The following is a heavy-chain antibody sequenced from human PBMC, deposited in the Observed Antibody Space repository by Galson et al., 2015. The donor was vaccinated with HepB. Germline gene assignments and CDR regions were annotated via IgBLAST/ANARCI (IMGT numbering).Heavy chain of an antibody. CDR2: ISYDGSNK. J-gene: IGHJ3*02. D-gene: IGHD6-13*01. CDR1: GFTFSSYA. V-gene: IGHV3-30*14. Sequence: SLRLSCAASGFTFSSYAMHWVRQAPGKGLEWVAVISYDGSNKYYADSVKGRFTISRDNSKNTLYLQMSSLRAEDTAVYYCVKDKRWGYSSSWYFVGDAFDIWGQGTMVTVSS. CDR3: VKDKRWGYSSSWYFVGDAFDI.